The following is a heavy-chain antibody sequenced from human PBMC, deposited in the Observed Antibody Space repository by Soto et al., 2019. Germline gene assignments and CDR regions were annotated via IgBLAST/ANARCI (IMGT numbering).Heavy chain of an antibody. CDR2: INHSGST. D-gene: IGHD2-15*01. CDR3: ARGRVDVTHFAY. Sequence: GNLSLTCAVHRGSLNRYYCSCVRQPPGKGLEWIGEINHSGSTNYNPSLKSRVTISVDTSKNQFSLKLSSVTAADTAVYYCARGRVDVTHFAYCGQGTLVLVSS. J-gene: IGHJ4*02. V-gene: IGHV4-34*01. CDR1: RGSLNRYY.